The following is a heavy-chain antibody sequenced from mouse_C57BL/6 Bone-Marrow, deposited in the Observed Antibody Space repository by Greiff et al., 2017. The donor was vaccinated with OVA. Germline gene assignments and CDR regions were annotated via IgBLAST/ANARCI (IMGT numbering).Heavy chain of an antibody. D-gene: IGHD2-3*01. Sequence: EVHLVESGGGLVKPGGSLKLSCAASGFTFSSYAMSWVRQTPEKRLEWVATISDGGSYTYYPDNVKGRFTISRDNAKNNLYLQMSHLKSEDTAMYYCARDRGWSLYAMDYWGQGTSVTVSS. CDR2: ISDGGSYT. CDR3: ARDRGWSLYAMDY. CDR1: GFTFSSYA. V-gene: IGHV5-4*01. J-gene: IGHJ4*01.